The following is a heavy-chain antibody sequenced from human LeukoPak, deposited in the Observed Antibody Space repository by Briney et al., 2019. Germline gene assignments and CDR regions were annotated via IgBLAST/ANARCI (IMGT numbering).Heavy chain of an antibody. J-gene: IGHJ4*02. D-gene: IGHD1-26*01. CDR3: TKDHLGSDSYGDFDS. Sequence: PGGSLRLSCAASGFTFGTHDMGWVRQAPGKGLKWVSTARGTGGLTYYADSVKGRFTISRDDAKHTLPLQMNSLRAEDSAVYYCTKDHLGSDSYGDFDSWCQGTLVTVSS. CDR1: GFTFGTHD. V-gene: IGHV3-23*01. CDR2: ARGTGGLT.